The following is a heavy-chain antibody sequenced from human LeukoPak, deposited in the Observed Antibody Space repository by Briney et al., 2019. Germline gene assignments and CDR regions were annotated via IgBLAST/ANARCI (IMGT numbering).Heavy chain of an antibody. J-gene: IGHJ4*02. CDR1: GFTFSSYS. CDR3: AKSPGIAVASFDY. CDR2: ISSSSSYI. D-gene: IGHD6-19*01. Sequence: GGSLRLSCAASGFTFSSYSMNWVRQAPGKGLEWVSSISSSSSYIYYADSVKGRFTISRDNSKNTLYLQMNSLRAEDTAVYYCAKSPGIAVASFDYWGQGTLVTVSS. V-gene: IGHV3-21*04.